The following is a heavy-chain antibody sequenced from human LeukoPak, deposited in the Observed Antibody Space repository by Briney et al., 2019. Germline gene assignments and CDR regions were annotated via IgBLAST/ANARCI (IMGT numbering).Heavy chain of an antibody. CDR3: AKGKQQLDY. D-gene: IGHD6-13*01. CDR1: GFTYSSYG. V-gene: IGHV3-30*18. J-gene: IGHJ4*02. CDR2: ISYDGSNK. Sequence: GGSLRLSCAASGFTYSSYGMHWVRQAPGKGLEWVAVISYDGSNKYYADSVKGRFTISRDNSKNTLYLQMNSLRAEDTAVYYCAKGKQQLDYWGQGTLVTVSS.